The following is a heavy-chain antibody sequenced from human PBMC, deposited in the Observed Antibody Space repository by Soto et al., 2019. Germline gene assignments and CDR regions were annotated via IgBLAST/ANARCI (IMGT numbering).Heavy chain of an antibody. J-gene: IGHJ4*02. Sequence: GGSLRLSCAASGFFFSTYAMTWVRQAPGRGLEWVSTILHDETPFYTDSVKGRFTISRDNVRGTLYPQMNGLRVEDAAQYYCAKDLFPTSGQRFFFESWGQGTLVTVSS. V-gene: IGHV3-23*01. CDR2: ILHDETP. CDR3: AKDLFPTSGQRFFFES. CDR1: GFFFSTYA. D-gene: IGHD3-10*01.